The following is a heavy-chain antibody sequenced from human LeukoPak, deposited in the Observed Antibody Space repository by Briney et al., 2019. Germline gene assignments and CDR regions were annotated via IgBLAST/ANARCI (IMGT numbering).Heavy chain of an antibody. CDR2: INANSGTR. D-gene: IGHD6-19*01. V-gene: IGHV3-23*01. Sequence: GGSLRLSCEASGFAFSFFAMSWLRQAPGKGLEWVSTINANSGTRSYAASVRGRFTISRDNSKNTLYLQLNTLRADDTAVYYCAKPISGGLAVTADWFAPWGQRTLVVVSS. CDR1: GFAFSFFA. J-gene: IGHJ5*01. CDR3: AKPISGGLAVTADWFAP.